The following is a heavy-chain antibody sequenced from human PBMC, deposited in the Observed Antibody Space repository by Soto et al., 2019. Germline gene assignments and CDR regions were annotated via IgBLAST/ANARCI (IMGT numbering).Heavy chain of an antibody. V-gene: IGHV4-59*01. Sequence: QVQLQESGPGLVKPSETLSLTCTVSGGSMTGYFWSWIRQPAGKALEWIGHVYNSGNTDYNPSLASRITIAVDTSKRRFSLKVKSVTAADTAVYYCARTHWVSGTEYWGQGILVTVSS. D-gene: IGHD6-19*01. CDR2: VYNSGNT. J-gene: IGHJ4*02. CDR1: GGSMTGYF. CDR3: ARTHWVSGTEY.